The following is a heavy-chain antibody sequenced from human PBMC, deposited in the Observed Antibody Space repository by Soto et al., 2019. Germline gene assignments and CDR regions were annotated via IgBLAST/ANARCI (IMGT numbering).Heavy chain of an antibody. D-gene: IGHD3-22*01. CDR2: IKQDGSEK. V-gene: IGHV3-7*01. CDR3: ARVKYYDSSVHGPFDY. J-gene: IGHJ4*02. CDR1: GFPFSSYS. Sequence: GGSLKLSCVASGFPFSSYSMVWGRPAPGKGLEWVASIKQDGSEKYYVDSVKGRFTISRDNAKSSLYLEMNSLRAEDTVVYYCARVKYYDSSVHGPFDYWGQGTLVTVSS.